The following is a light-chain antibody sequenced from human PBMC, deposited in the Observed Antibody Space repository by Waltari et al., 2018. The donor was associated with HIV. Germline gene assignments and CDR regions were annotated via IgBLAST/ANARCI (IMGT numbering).Light chain of an antibody. Sequence: QSALTQPAPVSGSPGQPITIPCTETSGDVDNYNLSSWYQQYTGRAPKLLIYEVTKRPSGVSNRFSGSKSGNTASLTISDLQAEDEAKYYCCSYGNSGTFVLFGGGTRVTV. CDR3: CSYGNSGTFVL. V-gene: IGLV2-23*02. CDR2: EVT. J-gene: IGLJ2*01. CDR1: SGDVDNYNL.